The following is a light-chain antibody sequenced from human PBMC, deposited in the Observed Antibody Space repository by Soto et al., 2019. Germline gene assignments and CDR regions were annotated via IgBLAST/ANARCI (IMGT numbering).Light chain of an antibody. V-gene: IGKV3-15*01. CDR1: QSVSTN. Sequence: EIVMTQSPATLSLSPGERVTLSCRASQSVSTNLAWYQQQPGQAPRLLIYGASTRATGIPARFSGSGSGTEFTLTIASLQSEDFAMYYCQQYNDWPPRITFGGGTKVEIK. CDR2: GAS. CDR3: QQYNDWPPRIT. J-gene: IGKJ4*01.